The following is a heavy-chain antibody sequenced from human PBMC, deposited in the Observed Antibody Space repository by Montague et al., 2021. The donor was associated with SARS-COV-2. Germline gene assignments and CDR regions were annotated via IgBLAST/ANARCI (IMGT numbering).Heavy chain of an antibody. Sequence: PALVKPTQTLTLTSTFSGFSLSTSGVGVGWIRQPPGKALEWLALIYWDDDKRYSPSLKSRLTITKDTSKNQVVLTMTNVDPVDTATYYCAHSRYYYYDSSGYRVYYFDYWGQGTLVTVSS. CDR2: IYWDDDK. V-gene: IGHV2-5*02. D-gene: IGHD3-22*01. J-gene: IGHJ4*02. CDR1: GFSLSTSGVG. CDR3: AHSRYYYYDSSGYRVYYFDY.